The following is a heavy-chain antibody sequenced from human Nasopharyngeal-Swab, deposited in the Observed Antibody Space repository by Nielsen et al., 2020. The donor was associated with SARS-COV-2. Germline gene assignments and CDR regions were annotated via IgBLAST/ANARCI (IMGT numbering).Heavy chain of an antibody. Sequence: SETLSLTCTVSGVSITSKYWSWIRKPPGKGLEWVGYITHNSGTSYNPSLKSRVTMFMDTSKNKFSLRLTSVTAADTAVYYCAKEGATGWFDPCGQGTLVTVSS. CDR3: AKEGATGWFDP. CDR2: ITHNSGT. CDR1: GVSITSKY. J-gene: IGHJ5*02. V-gene: IGHV4-59*01.